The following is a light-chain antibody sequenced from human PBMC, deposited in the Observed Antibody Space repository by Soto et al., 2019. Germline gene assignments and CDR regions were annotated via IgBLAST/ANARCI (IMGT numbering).Light chain of an antibody. J-gene: IGKJ1*01. V-gene: IGKV3-20*01. Sequence: IVLTQSPGTLSFSPGERATLSCRASQSVGSSHLAWYQQKPGQAPSLLMYGASSRATGIPDRFSGSESGTDFTLTISRLEPEDFAVYYCQQYGSAPWTFGQGTKVDIK. CDR2: GAS. CDR1: QSVGSSH. CDR3: QQYGSAPWT.